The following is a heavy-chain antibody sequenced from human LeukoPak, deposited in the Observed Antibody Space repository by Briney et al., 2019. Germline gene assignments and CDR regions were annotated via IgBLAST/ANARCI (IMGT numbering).Heavy chain of an antibody. D-gene: IGHD3-10*01. V-gene: IGHV1-18*01. J-gene: IGHJ4*02. CDR1: GYTFTSYG. Sequence: ASVKVSCKASGYTFTSYGISWVRQAPGQGLEWMGWISAHNGNANYAQKVQDRVTMTTDTSTSTAYMELRSLRPDDTAVYYCAREAGYYVSGSSGSFDYWGQGALVTVSS. CDR3: AREAGYYVSGSSGSFDY. CDR2: ISAHNGNA.